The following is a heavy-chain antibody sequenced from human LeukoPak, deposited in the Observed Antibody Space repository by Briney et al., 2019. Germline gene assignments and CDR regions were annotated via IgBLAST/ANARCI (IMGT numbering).Heavy chain of an antibody. CDR1: GFTFSSYA. CDR2: ISGSGGST. J-gene: IGHJ3*02. V-gene: IGHV3-23*01. CDR3: AKDRTGGGWLLGAFDI. D-gene: IGHD3-22*01. Sequence: PTGGSLRLSCAASGFTFSSYAMSWVRQAPGKGLEWVSGISGSGGSTYYADSVKGRFTISRDNSKNTLYLQMNSLRAEDTAVYYCAKDRTGGGWLLGAFDIWGQGTMVTVSS.